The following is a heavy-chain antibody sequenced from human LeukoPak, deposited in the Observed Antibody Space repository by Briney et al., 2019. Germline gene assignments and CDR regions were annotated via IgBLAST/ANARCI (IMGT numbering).Heavy chain of an antibody. V-gene: IGHV3-7*01. CDR3: ARDASSGFSHAPDH. D-gene: IGHD3-22*01. J-gene: IGHJ4*02. Sequence: GGSLRLSCAASGFTFSRFWMSWVRQIPGKGPEWVANIIQDGSEKYYVDSVKGRFTISRDNAKNSLYLQMNSLRAEDTAVYYCARDASSGFSHAPDHWGQGTLVTVSS. CDR1: GFTFSRFW. CDR2: IIQDGSEK.